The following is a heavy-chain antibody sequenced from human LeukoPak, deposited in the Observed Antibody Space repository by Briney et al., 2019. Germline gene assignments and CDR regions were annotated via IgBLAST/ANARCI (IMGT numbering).Heavy chain of an antibody. D-gene: IGHD6-13*01. Sequence: ASVKVSCKASGYTFTSYGISWVRQAPGQGLEWMGWISAYNGNTDYAQKLQGRVTMTTDTSTSTAYMELRSLRSDDTAVYYCARGPLAAADNWFDPWGQGTLVTVSS. V-gene: IGHV1-18*04. CDR1: GYTFTSYG. CDR3: ARGPLAAADNWFDP. J-gene: IGHJ5*02. CDR2: ISAYNGNT.